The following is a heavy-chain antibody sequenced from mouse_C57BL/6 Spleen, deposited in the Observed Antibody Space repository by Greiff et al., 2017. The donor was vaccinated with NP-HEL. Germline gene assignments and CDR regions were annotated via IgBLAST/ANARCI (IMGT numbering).Heavy chain of an antibody. CDR1: GYAFSSSW. V-gene: IGHV1-82*01. D-gene: IGHD1-1*01. J-gene: IGHJ1*03. CDR2: IYPGDGDT. CDR3: ARGYYGSSHWYFDV. Sequence: VKLMESGPELVKPGASVKISCKASGYAFSSSWMNWVKQRPGKGLEWIGRIYPGDGDTNYNGKFKGKATLTADKSSSTAYMQLSSLTSEDSAVYFCARGYYGSSHWYFDVWGTGTTVTVSS.